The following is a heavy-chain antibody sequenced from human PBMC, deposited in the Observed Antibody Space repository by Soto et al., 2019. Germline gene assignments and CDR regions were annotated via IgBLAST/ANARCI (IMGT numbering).Heavy chain of an antibody. Sequence: QLQLRESGPGLVKPSETLSLTCTVSGGSISGGVGGLYYWSWIRQPPGKGLEWIGYIYDSGSTYYNPSLKSRLTISVDTSKIQFSLRLSSVTAADTALYYCAREVIPLTTDWYFDLWGRGTLVTVSS. D-gene: IGHD4-17*01. J-gene: IGHJ2*01. CDR2: IYDSGST. CDR3: AREVIPLTTDWYFDL. CDR1: GGSISGGVGGLYY. V-gene: IGHV4-30-4*01.